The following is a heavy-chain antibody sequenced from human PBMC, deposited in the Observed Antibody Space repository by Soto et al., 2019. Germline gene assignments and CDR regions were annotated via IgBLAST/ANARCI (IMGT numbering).Heavy chain of an antibody. V-gene: IGHV1-69*12. CDR1: GGTFGIYA. Sequence: QVQLVQSGAEVKKPGSSVKVSCKASGGTFGIYAITWVRQAPGQGLEWMGGIIAFSDIVNYTQKLQGRVTITAVESTNTACMDLSSLRSEDTAVYYCARSLYSSSWYHSGNSYYYYGMDVWGQGTTVTVSS. J-gene: IGHJ6*02. CDR2: IIAFSDIV. D-gene: IGHD6-13*01. CDR3: ARSLYSSSWYHSGNSYYYYGMDV.